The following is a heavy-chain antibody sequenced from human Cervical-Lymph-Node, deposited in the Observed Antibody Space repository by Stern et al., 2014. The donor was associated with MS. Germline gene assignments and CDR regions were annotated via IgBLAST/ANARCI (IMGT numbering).Heavy chain of an antibody. Sequence: EVQLVESGGGLVKPGGSLRISCAGSGFTFSHYSMDWVRQAPGKGLEWVSSISGTNTYIIYAGSLRDRVTLTTDNVANSLSMQMNSVRAEDTAVYFCGRGDSGHLDYWGQGTLVSVSS. J-gene: IGHJ4*02. CDR1: GFTFSHYS. D-gene: IGHD5-12*01. CDR3: GRGDSGHLDY. CDR2: ISGTNTYI. V-gene: IGHV3-21*01.